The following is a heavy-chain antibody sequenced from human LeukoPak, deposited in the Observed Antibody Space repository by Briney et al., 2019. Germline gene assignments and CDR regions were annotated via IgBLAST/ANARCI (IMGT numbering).Heavy chain of an antibody. CDR3: ARGLNY. CDR1: GFSFNTYW. J-gene: IGHJ4*02. V-gene: IGHV3-74*01. CDR2: INSDESRT. Sequence: GGSLRLSCVGSGFSFNTYWMYWVRQAPGKGLVWVSDINSDESRTNYADSVKGRFTISRDNAKNTLYLQMGSLRAEDTALYYCARGLNYWGQGTLVTVSS.